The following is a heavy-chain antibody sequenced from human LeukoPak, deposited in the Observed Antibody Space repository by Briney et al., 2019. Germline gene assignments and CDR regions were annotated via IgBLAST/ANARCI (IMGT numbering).Heavy chain of an antibody. CDR1: GFTFSDYY. V-gene: IGHV3-11*01. J-gene: IGHJ3*02. CDR2: ISSSGSTI. D-gene: IGHD3-22*01. CDR3: ARVRDYYDSGAFDI. Sequence: KSGGSLRLSCAASGFTFSDYYMSWIRQAPGKGLEWVSYISSSGSTIYYADSVKGRFTISRDNAKNSLYLQMNSLRSEDTAVYYCARVRDYYDSGAFDIWGQGTMVTVSS.